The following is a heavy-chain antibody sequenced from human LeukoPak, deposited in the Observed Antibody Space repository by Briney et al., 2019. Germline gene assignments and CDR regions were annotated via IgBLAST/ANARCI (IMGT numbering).Heavy chain of an antibody. J-gene: IGHJ4*02. V-gene: IGHV1-46*01. D-gene: IGHD5-18*01. CDR3: ARGPYRYFDY. CDR2: INPSGGST. CDR1: GYTFTRYY. Sequence: ASVKVSCKASGYTFTRYYIHWVRQAPAQGLEWMGIINPSGGSTTYTQMFQGRVTVTGDTSTSTVYMELSSLRSEDTAVYYCARGPYRYFDYWGQGTLVTVSS.